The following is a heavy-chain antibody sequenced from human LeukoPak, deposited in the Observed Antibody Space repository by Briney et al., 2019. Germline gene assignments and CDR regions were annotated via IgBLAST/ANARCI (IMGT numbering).Heavy chain of an antibody. CDR2: IYYSGST. V-gene: IGHV4-31*03. Sequence: ASETLSLTCTVSGGSIGSGGYYWSWIRQHPGKGLEWIGYIYYSGSTYYNPSLKSRVTISVDTSKNQFSLKLSSVTAADTVVYYCAREYYDSSGSPNWFDPWGQGTLVTVSS. CDR1: GGSIGSGGYY. D-gene: IGHD3-22*01. J-gene: IGHJ5*02. CDR3: AREYYDSSGSPNWFDP.